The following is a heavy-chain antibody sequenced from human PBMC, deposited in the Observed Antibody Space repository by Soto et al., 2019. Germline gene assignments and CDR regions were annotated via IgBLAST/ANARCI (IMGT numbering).Heavy chain of an antibody. Sequence: PGGSLRLSCAASGFTFSNAWMSWVRQAPGKGLEWVGRIKSKTDGGTTDYAAPVKGRFTISRDDSKNTLYLQMNSLKTEDTAVYYCTIYDFWSGYYPLDYWGQGTLVTVSS. V-gene: IGHV3-15*01. CDR3: TIYDFWSGYYPLDY. CDR2: IKSKTDGGTT. D-gene: IGHD3-3*01. J-gene: IGHJ4*02. CDR1: GFTFSNAW.